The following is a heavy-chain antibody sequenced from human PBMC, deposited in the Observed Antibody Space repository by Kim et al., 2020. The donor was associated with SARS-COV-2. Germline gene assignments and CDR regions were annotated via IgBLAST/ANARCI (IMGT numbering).Heavy chain of an antibody. CDR1: GISVTTAVYY. CDR3: VRNPDRGMTTEQWFDS. Sequence: SETLSLTCTVSGISVTTAVYYWAWIRQSPGMGLEWIGSIYHTGTTYYNPSLDSRVTLSIDTSEHQFSLRLTSVTAADTAVYLCVRNPDRGMTTEQWFDS. CDR2: IYHTGTT. V-gene: IGHV4-39*01. D-gene: IGHD1-1*01. J-gene: IGHJ5*01.